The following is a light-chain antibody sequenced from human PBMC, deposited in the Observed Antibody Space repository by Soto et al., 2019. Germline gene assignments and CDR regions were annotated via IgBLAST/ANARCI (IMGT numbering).Light chain of an antibody. CDR3: SAYAGSGDV. J-gene: IGLJ1*01. CDR1: SSDVGGYNY. CDR2: EVS. Sequence: QSALTQPPSASGSPGQSVTISCTGTSSDVGGYNYVSWYQQHPGKAPKLMIYEVSKRPSGVPDRFSGSKSGNTASLTVSGLQAEVEADYYCSAYAGSGDVVRTGTQLTVL. V-gene: IGLV2-8*01.